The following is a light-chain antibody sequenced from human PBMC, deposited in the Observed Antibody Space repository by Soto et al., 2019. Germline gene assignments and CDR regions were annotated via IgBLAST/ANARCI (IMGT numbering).Light chain of an antibody. CDR2: GAS. Sequence: EIVMTQSPATLSLSRWERATLXXRASQTINNNVAWYQLKDGQVPRXLIYGASTRATYIPARFSGSGSVTDFTLTISRLEPEDFAVYYCQQYGSSPLTFGGGTKVDIK. J-gene: IGKJ4*01. CDR1: QTINNN. CDR3: QQYGSSPLT. V-gene: IGKV3-20*01.